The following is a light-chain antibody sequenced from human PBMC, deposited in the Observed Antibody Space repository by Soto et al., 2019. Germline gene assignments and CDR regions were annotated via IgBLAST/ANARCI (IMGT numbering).Light chain of an antibody. Sequence: DLQMTQSPCSLSASVGDRVTITCQASHDISKYLNWYQQKPRKAPKLLIYYASNLETGVPSRFSGSGSGTDFSFTISSLQPEDIETYYCQQYDKLPHTFGQGTKLEIK. CDR3: QQYDKLPHT. CDR2: YAS. CDR1: HDISKY. V-gene: IGKV1-33*01. J-gene: IGKJ2*01.